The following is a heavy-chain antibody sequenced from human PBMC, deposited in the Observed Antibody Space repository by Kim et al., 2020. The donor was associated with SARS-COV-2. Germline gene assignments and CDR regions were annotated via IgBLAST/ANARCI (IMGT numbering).Heavy chain of an antibody. CDR2: IYYSGST. Sequence: SETLSLTCTVSGGSISSGGYYWSWIRQHPGKGLEWIGYIYYSGSTYYNPSLKSRVTISVDTSKNQFSLKLSSVTAADTAVYYCARSSGELSHFDYWGQGTLVTVSS. D-gene: IGHD3-10*01. CDR1: GGSISSGGYY. V-gene: IGHV4-31*03. CDR3: ARSSGELSHFDY. J-gene: IGHJ4*02.